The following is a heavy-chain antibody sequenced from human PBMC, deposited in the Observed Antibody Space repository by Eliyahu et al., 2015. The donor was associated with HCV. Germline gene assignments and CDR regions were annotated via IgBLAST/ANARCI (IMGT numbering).Heavy chain of an antibody. Sequence: EVKKPGSSVMVSCKASGGSFNTNAVSWVRQAPGQGLEWMGVIIPIFDTAHYAQKFQGRVTITADDLSNTAYMDLRSLRSEDTAVYYCVLELSDDNGDWGVFSGIWGQGTLVTVSP. CDR3: VLELSDDNGDWGVFSGI. D-gene: IGHD4-17*01. J-gene: IGHJ3*02. V-gene: IGHV1-69*01. CDR2: IIPIFDTA. CDR1: GGSFNTNA.